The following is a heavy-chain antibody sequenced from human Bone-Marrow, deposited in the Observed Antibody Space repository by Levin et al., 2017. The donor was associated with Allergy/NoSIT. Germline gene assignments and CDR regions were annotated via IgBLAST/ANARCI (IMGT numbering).Heavy chain of an antibody. CDR3: AKDRGGAVAGTGASDY. J-gene: IGHJ4*02. Sequence: AGGSLRLSCAASGFTFSSYGMHWVRQAPGKGLEWVAVISYDGSNKYYADSVKGRFTISRDNSKNTLYLQMNSLRAEDTAVYYCAKDRGGAVAGTGASDYWGQGTLVTVSS. D-gene: IGHD6-19*01. V-gene: IGHV3-30*18. CDR1: GFTFSSYG. CDR2: ISYDGSNK.